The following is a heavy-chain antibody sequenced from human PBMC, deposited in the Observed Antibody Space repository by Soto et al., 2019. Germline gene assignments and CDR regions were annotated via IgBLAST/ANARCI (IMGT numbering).Heavy chain of an antibody. CDR1: GGTFSSYA. J-gene: IGHJ3*02. Sequence: QVQLVQSGAEVKKPGSSVKVSCKASGGTFSSYAISWVRQAPGQGLEWMGGIIPIFGTANYAQKFQGRVTITPDKSTTTAYMELSSLSPEAPAVYSFARNHYDSGGDAFDTWAKGQWSPSLQ. CDR2: IIPIFGTA. D-gene: IGHD3-22*01. CDR3: ARNHYDSGGDAFDT. V-gene: IGHV1-69*06.